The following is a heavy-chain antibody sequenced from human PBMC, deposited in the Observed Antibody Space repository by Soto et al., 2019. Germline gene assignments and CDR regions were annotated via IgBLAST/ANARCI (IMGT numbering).Heavy chain of an antibody. D-gene: IGHD3-3*01. CDR1: GYTFTSYA. J-gene: IGHJ4*02. CDR2: INAGNGNT. V-gene: IGHV1-3*05. CDR3: ARTGGRWSGYYN. Sequence: QVQLVQSGAEEKKPGASVKVSCKASGYTFTSYAMHWVRQAPGQRLEWMGWINAGNGNTKYSQKFQVRVTITRDTSASTAYMELSSLRAEDTAVYYCARTGGRWSGYYNWGQGTLVTVSS.